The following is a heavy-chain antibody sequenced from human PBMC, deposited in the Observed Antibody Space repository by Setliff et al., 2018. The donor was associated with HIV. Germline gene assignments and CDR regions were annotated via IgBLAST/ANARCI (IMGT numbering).Heavy chain of an antibody. D-gene: IGHD1-20*01. J-gene: IGHJ6*03. CDR1: GGSITGYY. CDR2: IYYSGNT. CDR3: ARGIGTRYNYYMDV. Sequence: SETLSLTCTVSGGSITGYYWSWIRQPPGKGLEWIGWIYYSGNTRYNPSLKSRVTISLDTSKNQFSLKLKSVTAADTAVYYCARGIGTRYNYYMDVWGIGTTVTVSS. V-gene: IGHV4-59*08.